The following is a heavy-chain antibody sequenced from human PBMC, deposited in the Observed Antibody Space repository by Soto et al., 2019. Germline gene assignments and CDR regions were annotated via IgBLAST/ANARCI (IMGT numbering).Heavy chain of an antibody. D-gene: IGHD4-17*01. CDR2: IIPIFGTA. CDR3: ALGTTVVPDYIDY. J-gene: IGHJ4*02. V-gene: IGHV1-69*13. Sequence: GASVKVSCKASGGTFSSYAISWVRQAPGQGLVWMGGIIPIFGTANYAQKFQGRVTITADESTSTAYMELSSLRSEDTAVYYCALGTTVVPDYIDYWGQGTLVTVSS. CDR1: GGTFSSYA.